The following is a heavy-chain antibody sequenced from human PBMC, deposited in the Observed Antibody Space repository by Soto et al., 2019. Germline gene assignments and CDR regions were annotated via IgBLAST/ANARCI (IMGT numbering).Heavy chain of an antibody. CDR3: VRDHGWTTGPGTGDFHY. V-gene: IGHV3-30*03. D-gene: IGHD6-13*01. J-gene: IGHJ4*02. Sequence: QVQLVESGGGVVQPGRSLRLSCAATGFSFSTHAMYWVRQAPGKGLEWVAVISFDGSIKYYADAVKGRFTISRDNSKNTVFLQTNSMTPEATAMYFCVRDHGWTTGPGTGDFHYWGQGTLVTVSS. CDR2: ISFDGSIK. CDR1: GFSFSTHA.